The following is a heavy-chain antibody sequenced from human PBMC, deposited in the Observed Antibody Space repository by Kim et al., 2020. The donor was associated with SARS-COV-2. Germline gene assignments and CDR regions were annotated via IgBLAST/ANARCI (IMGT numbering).Heavy chain of an antibody. D-gene: IGHD1-1*01. Sequence: GGSLRLSCAASGFTFSTYAMHWVRQAPGKGLEWVAVISYDERNKYHTDSVQGRFTISRDNSKNTLYLQMNSLRPEDTAVYYCARGGGANWLGQTFDYWGQGTLVPASS. CDR3: ARGGGANWLGQTFDY. J-gene: IGHJ4*02. CDR2: ISYDERNK. CDR1: GFTFSTYA. V-gene: IGHV3-30*04.